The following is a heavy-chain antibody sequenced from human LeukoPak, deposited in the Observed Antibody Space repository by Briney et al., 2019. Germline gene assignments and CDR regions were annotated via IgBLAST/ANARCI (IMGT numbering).Heavy chain of an antibody. D-gene: IGHD1-1*01. J-gene: IGHJ6*03. CDR1: GFTFSSFD. CDR3: ARGPPRGKYYYMDV. V-gene: IGHV3-13*01. CDR2: IGTASDT. Sequence: GGSLRLSCAASGFTFSSFDMHWVRQPTGQGLEWVSTIGTASDTYYPGSVEGRFTLSRDNAKYSLYLQMNSLTAGDTAVYYCARGPPRGKYYYMDVWGKGTTVTVSS.